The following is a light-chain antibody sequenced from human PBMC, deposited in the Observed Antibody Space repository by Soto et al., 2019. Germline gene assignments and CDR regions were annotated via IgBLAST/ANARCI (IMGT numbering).Light chain of an antibody. CDR3: QQYGSSPWT. CDR2: GAS. J-gene: IGKJ1*01. V-gene: IGKV3-20*01. CDR1: QSFSSTY. Sequence: EIVLTQSPGTLSLSPGERATLSCRASQSFSSTYLAWYQQKPGQAPRLLIYGASSRATGIPDRFSGSGSGTDFPLTISRLEPEDFAVYYCQQYGSSPWTFGQGTKVEIK.